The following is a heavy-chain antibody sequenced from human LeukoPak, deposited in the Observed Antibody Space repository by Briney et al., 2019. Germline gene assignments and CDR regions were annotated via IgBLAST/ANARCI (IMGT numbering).Heavy chain of an antibody. V-gene: IGHV1-46*01. D-gene: IGHD4-11*01. Sequence: GASVKVSCKASGYTITSYYMHWVRQAPGQGLEWMGIINPNGGSTSYAQKFQGRVTMTRDTSTSTVYMELSSLRSEDTAVYYCARETSLMTTVTSAFDPWGQGALVTVSS. CDR3: ARETSLMTTVTSAFDP. CDR2: INPNGGST. J-gene: IGHJ5*02. CDR1: GYTITSYY.